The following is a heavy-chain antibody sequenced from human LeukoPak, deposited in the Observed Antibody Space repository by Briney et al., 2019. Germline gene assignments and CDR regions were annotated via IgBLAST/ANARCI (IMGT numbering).Heavy chain of an antibody. Sequence: NPGGSLRLSCAASGFTFSSYSMNWVRQAPGKGLEWVSSISSSSSYIYYADSVKGRFTISRDNAKNSLYLQMNSLRAEDTAVYYCARDEAGDYGSSDAFGIWGQGTMVTVSS. CDR2: ISSSSSYI. CDR1: GFTFSSYS. CDR3: ARDEAGDYGSSDAFGI. D-gene: IGHD4-17*01. J-gene: IGHJ3*02. V-gene: IGHV3-21*01.